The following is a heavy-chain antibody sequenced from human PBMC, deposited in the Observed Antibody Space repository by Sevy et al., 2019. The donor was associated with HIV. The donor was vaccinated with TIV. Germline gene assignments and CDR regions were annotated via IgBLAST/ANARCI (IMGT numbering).Heavy chain of an antibody. CDR3: ARERSGWYLHLDY. V-gene: IGHV3-30-3*01. D-gene: IGHD6-19*01. J-gene: IGHJ4*02. CDR1: GFAFNTHA. Sequence: GGSLRLSCVASGFAFNTHAMHWVRQAPDKGLEWVAVISYDGTNKNYADSVQDPFTISRDNSKNTLYLQMNSLRADDTAVYYCARERSGWYLHLDYWGQGTLVTDSS. CDR2: ISYDGTNK.